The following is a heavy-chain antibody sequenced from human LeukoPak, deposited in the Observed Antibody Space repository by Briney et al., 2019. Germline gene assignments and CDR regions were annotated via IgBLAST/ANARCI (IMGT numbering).Heavy chain of an antibody. Sequence: SETLSLTCTVSGGSISSYYWSWIRQPPGKGLEWIRYIYTSGSTNYNPSLKSRVTISVDTSKNQFSLKPSSVTAADTAVYYCARHLNFGSSGYYPNDAFDIWGQGTMVTVSS. D-gene: IGHD3-22*01. CDR2: IYTSGST. J-gene: IGHJ3*02. V-gene: IGHV4-4*09. CDR3: ARHLNFGSSGYYPNDAFDI. CDR1: GGSISSYY.